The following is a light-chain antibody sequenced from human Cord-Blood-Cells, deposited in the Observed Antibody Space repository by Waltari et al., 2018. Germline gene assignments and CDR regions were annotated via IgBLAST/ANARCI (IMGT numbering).Light chain of an antibody. V-gene: IGLV2-14*01. Sequence: QSALTQPASASGSSGQSITISCPGTSSDVGAYNYVSWYQQHSGKAPRLMIYEVSNRHSGVSNRFAGSKSRNTASLTISGLQAQDEADYYCSSYTSSSTLYVFGTGTKVTVL. J-gene: IGLJ1*01. CDR1: SSDVGAYNY. CDR2: EVS. CDR3: SSYTSSSTLYV.